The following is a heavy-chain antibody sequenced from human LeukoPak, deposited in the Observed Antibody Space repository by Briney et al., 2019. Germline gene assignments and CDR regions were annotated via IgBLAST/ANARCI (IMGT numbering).Heavy chain of an antibody. V-gene: IGHV4-61*02. Sequence: PSETLSPTCTVSGGSISSGSYYWSWIRQPAGKGLDWIGRIYTSGSTHYNPSLKSRVTISVHTYQHQFSLKLSSVTAADTAVYYCARIGGYYDSSGYYTYFGYWGQGTLVTVSS. CDR2: IYTSGST. J-gene: IGHJ4*02. CDR3: ARIGGYYDSSGYYTYFGY. CDR1: GGSISSGSYY. D-gene: IGHD3-22*01.